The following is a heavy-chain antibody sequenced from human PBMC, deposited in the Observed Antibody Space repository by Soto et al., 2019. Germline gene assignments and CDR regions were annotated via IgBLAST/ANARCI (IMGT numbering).Heavy chain of an antibody. CDR3: ARSRIVGATTGYYYYYYGMDV. CDR1: GGTFSSYA. V-gene: IGHV1-69*13. CDR2: IIPIFGTA. D-gene: IGHD1-26*01. J-gene: IGHJ6*02. Sequence: SVKVSCKASGGTFSSYAISWVRQAPGQGLEWMGGIIPIFGTANYAQKFQGRVTITADESTSTAYMELSSLRSEDTAVYYCARSRIVGATTGYYYYYYGMDVWGQGTTVTVSS.